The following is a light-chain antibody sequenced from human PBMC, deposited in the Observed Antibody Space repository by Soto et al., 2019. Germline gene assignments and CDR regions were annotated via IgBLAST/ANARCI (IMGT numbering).Light chain of an antibody. CDR1: QAIRSA. V-gene: IGKV1-6*01. CDR2: AAS. Sequence: AIQLTQSPSSLSASVGDRVTITCRASQAIRSALGWYQQKPGKVPKLLIYAASTLQSGVPSRFSGSGFGTDFTLTISRLQPEDFAVYYCQQRDNWRELTFGGGTKVEIK. CDR3: QQRDNWRELT. J-gene: IGKJ4*01.